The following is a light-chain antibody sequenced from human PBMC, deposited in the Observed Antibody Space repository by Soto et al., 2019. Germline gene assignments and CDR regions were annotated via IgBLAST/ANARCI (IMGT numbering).Light chain of an antibody. V-gene: IGLV2-11*01. Sequence: QSALTQPRSVSGSPGQSVTISCTGTSSDVGGYNYVSWYQQHPGKAPKLTIYDVSKRPSGVPDRFSGSKSGNTASLTISGLQAEDEADYHCCSYAGTSWVFGGGTKLTVL. CDR2: DVS. CDR1: SSDVGGYNY. J-gene: IGLJ3*02. CDR3: CSYAGTSWV.